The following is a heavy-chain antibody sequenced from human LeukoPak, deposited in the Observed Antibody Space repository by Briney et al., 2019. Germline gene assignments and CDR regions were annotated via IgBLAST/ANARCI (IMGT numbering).Heavy chain of an antibody. D-gene: IGHD1-1*01. CDR3: ARDQRLNTPVYIWFDL. CDR2: MYPSESL. CDR1: GGPTSSSY. Sequence: SETLSLTCSVSGGPTSSSYWIWIRQPAGKGLEGIGRMYPSESLDTNPSLKSRLTLSVDPPKKKFPLSLSSVTAPAPAVYYCARDQRLNTPVYIWFDLWGQGTLVAVSS. V-gene: IGHV4-4*07. J-gene: IGHJ5*02.